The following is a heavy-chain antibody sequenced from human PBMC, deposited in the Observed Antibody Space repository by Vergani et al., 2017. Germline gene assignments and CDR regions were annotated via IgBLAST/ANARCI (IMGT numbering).Heavy chain of an antibody. CDR2: ISGRGCNT. CDR1: GFTFSSYA. Sequence: EVQLLESGGGLVQPGGSLRLSCGASGFTFSSYAMTWVRQAPGKGLEWVSAISGRGCNTFYTDSVKGRFTISRDNSKDTLYLQMNSLRVEDTAIYYCAKARDPNCKGGNCYSYYYGLDLWGQGTTVTVSS. CDR3: AKARDPNCKGGNCYSYYYGLDL. D-gene: IGHD2-15*01. J-gene: IGHJ6*02. V-gene: IGHV3-23*01.